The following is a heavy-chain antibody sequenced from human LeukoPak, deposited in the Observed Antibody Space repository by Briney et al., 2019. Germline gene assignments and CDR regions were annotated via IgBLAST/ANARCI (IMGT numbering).Heavy chain of an antibody. CDR3: ASLGSYSSYYYYYMDV. J-gene: IGHJ6*03. CDR1: GFTFSLYG. Sequence: GGSLRLSCAASGFTFSLYGMHWVRQAPGKGLEWVAVISYDGSNYADSVKGRFTISRDNSKNTLYLQMNSLRAEDTAVYYCASLGSYSSYYYYYMDVWGKGTTVTISS. V-gene: IGHV3-30*03. CDR2: ISYDGSN. D-gene: IGHD1-26*01.